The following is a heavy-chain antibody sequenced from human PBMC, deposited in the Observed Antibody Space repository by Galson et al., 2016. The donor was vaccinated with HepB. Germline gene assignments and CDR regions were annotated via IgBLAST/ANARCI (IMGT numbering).Heavy chain of an antibody. CDR3: TTENWWRFLD. CDR2: IRIKSDGATT. Sequence: SLRLSCAASGFPFSSFWMNWVRQAPGKGLEWVGRIRIKSDGATTDYSAPVNGRFSISRDDSKNTLYLQMNGLKTEDTAVYYCTTENWWRFLDWGQGTLVTVSS. D-gene: IGHD2-8*02. J-gene: IGHJ4*02. CDR1: GFPFSSFW. V-gene: IGHV3-15*01.